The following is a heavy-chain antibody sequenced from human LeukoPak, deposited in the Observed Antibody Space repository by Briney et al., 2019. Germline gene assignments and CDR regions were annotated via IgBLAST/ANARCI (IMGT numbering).Heavy chain of an antibody. CDR2: ISWNSGSI. D-gene: IGHD4-23*01. V-gene: IGHV3-9*01. CDR3: AKDIGTVVTRAYYYYGMDV. CDR1: GFTFNDYA. Sequence: PGGSLRLSCAASGFTFNDYAMHWVRQAPGKGLEWVSGISWNSGSIGYADSVKGRFTISRDNAKNSLYLQMNSLRAEDTALYYCAKDIGTVVTRAYYYYGMDVWGQGTTVTVSS. J-gene: IGHJ6*02.